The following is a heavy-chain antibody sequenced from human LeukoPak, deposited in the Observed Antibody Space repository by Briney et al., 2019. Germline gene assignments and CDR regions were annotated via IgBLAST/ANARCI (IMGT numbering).Heavy chain of an antibody. CDR3: ARDPFYDSSGYYPDY. J-gene: IGHJ4*02. CDR1: GYTFTSYY. CDR2: INPSGGST. Sequence: ASVKVSCKASGYTFTSYYVHWVRQAPGQGLEWMGIINPSGGSTSYAQKFQGRVTMTRDTSTSTVYMELSSLRSEDTAVYYCARDPFYDSSGYYPDYWGQGTLVTVSS. V-gene: IGHV1-46*01. D-gene: IGHD3-22*01.